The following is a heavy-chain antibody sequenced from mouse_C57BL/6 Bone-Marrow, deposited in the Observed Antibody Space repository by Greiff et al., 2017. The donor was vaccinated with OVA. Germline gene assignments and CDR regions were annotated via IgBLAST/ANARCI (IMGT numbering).Heavy chain of an antibody. V-gene: IGHV5-6*01. CDR3: ASRYGDYYAMDY. D-gene: IGHD1-1*01. CDR2: ISSGGSYT. J-gene: IGHJ4*01. Sequence: VQLKESGGDLVKPGGSLKLSCAASGFTFSSYGMSWVRQTPDKRLEWVATISSGGSYTYYPDSVKGRFTISRDNAKNTLYLQMSSLKSEDTAMYYCASRYGDYYAMDYWGQGTSVTVSS. CDR1: GFTFSSYG.